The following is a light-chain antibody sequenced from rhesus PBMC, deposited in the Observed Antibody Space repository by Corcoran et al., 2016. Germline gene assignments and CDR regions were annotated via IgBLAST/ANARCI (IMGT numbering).Light chain of an antibody. J-gene: IGKJ4*01. V-gene: IGKV1-22*01. CDR3: LQYSSSLT. CDR2: KAS. Sequence: DIQMTQSPSSLSASVGDTVTITCRASQSISSWLDWYQQKPGKAPKLLIYKASRFQSGVPSRFSGSGSGTDFTLTISSLQPEDFAIYYCLQYSSSLTFGGGTKVEIK. CDR1: QSISSW.